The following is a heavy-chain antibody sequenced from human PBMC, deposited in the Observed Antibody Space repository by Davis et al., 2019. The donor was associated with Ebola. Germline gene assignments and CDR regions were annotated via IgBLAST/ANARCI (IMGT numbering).Heavy chain of an antibody. J-gene: IGHJ5*02. Sequence: GSLRLSCTVSGGSISSSSYYWGWIRQPPGKGLEWIGSIYYSGSTYYNPSLKSRVTISVDTSKNQFSLKLSSVTAADTAVYYCARAVAGILSWFDPWGQGTLVTVSS. CDR2: IYYSGST. V-gene: IGHV4-39*01. CDR3: ARAVAGILSWFDP. CDR1: GGSISSSSYY. D-gene: IGHD6-19*01.